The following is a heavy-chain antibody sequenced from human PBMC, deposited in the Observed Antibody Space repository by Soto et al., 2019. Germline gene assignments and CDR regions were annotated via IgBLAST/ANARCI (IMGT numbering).Heavy chain of an antibody. D-gene: IGHD2-2*01. J-gene: IGHJ6*03. CDR1: GFTFSSYS. Sequence: GGSLRLSCAASGFTFSSYSMNWVRQAPGKGLEWVSYISSSSSTIYYADSVKGRFTISRDKAKNSLYLQMNSLRAEDTAVYYCARDLGYCSSTSCYYYYIDVWGKGTTVTVSS. CDR3: ARDLGYCSSTSCYYYYIDV. V-gene: IGHV3-48*01. CDR2: ISSSSSTI.